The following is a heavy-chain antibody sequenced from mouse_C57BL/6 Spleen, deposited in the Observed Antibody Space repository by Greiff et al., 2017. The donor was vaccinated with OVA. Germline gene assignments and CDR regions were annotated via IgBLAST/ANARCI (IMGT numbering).Heavy chain of an antibody. V-gene: IGHV5-4*03. Sequence: EVKVVESGGGLVKPGGSLKLSCAASGFTFSSYAMSWVRQTPEKRLEWVATISDGGSYTYYPDNVKGRFTISRDNAKNNLYLQMSHLKSEDTAMYYCARSLYSNYPYFDYWGQGTTLTVSS. CDR3: ARSLYSNYPYFDY. D-gene: IGHD2-5*01. J-gene: IGHJ2*01. CDR2: ISDGGSYT. CDR1: GFTFSSYA.